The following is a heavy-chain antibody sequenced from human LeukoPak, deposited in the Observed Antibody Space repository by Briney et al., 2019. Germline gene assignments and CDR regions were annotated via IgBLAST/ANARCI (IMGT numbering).Heavy chain of an antibody. D-gene: IGHD3-10*01. J-gene: IGHJ6*02. CDR2: IYYNGNT. CDR1: GGSIGSYY. Sequence: SEALSLTCTVSGGSIGSYYWTWIRQTPEKGLEWIGSIYYNGNTNYNPSLKSRVAISIDTSKSQFSLKVTSVIAANTATYYCARDSRYSYGSGGMDVWGQGTTVTVSS. V-gene: IGHV4-59*01. CDR3: ARDSRYSYGSGGMDV.